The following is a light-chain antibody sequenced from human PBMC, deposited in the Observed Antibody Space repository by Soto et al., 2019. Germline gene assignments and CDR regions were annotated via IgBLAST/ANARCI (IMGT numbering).Light chain of an antibody. CDR1: QSVSSS. CDR3: QQYSNRYT. V-gene: IGKV3D-15*01. Sequence: EIVMTQSPATLSVSPGERATLSCRASQSVSSSLAWYQHKPGQAPRLLIYGASIRPTGIPGRFSGSGSGTEFTLTISSLQSEDFAAYYCQQYSNRYTFGQGTKLEIK. CDR2: GAS. J-gene: IGKJ2*01.